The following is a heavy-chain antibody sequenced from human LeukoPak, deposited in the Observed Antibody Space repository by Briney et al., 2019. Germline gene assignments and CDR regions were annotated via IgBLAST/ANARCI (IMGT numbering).Heavy chain of an antibody. J-gene: IGHJ4*02. CDR2: IKSKAEGETT. Sequence: PGGSLRLSCAASGFTFNNAWMSWVRQAPGKGLEWVGRIKSKAEGETTDYAAPVKGRFTISRDDSKNTLYLQMNSLKTEDTAVYYCTPANWDLPSDFDYWGQGTLVTVSS. V-gene: IGHV3-15*01. CDR3: TPANWDLPSDFDY. D-gene: IGHD1-26*01. CDR1: GFTFNNAW.